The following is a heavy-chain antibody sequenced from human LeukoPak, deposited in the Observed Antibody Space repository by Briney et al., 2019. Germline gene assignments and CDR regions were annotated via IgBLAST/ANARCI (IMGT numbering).Heavy chain of an antibody. J-gene: IGHJ4*02. CDR3: ARAYTARGYFDY. CDR1: GFTFTMFG. V-gene: IGHV3-11*04. CDR2: ISSSGSTI. Sequence: GGSLRLSCAASGFTFTMFGMSWIRQAPGKGLEWVSYISSSGSTIYYADSVKGRFTISRDNAKNSLYLQMNSLRAEDTAVYYCARAYTARGYFDYWGQGTLVTVSS. D-gene: IGHD5-18*01.